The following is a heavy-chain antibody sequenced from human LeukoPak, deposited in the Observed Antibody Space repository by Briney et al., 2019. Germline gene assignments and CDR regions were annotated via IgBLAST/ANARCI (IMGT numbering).Heavy chain of an antibody. CDR3: AREDRLGDVWFDP. J-gene: IGHJ5*02. D-gene: IGHD2-21*01. CDR1: GGSISSYY. Sequence: SETLSLACTVSGGSISSYYWSWIRQPPGKGLEWIGYIYYSGSTYYNPSLKSRVTISVDTSKNQFSLKLSSVTAADTAAYYCAREDRLGDVWFDPWGQGTLVTVSS. CDR2: IYYSGST. V-gene: IGHV4-59*01.